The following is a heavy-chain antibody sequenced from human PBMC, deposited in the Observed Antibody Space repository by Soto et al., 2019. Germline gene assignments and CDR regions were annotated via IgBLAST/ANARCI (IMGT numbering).Heavy chain of an antibody. D-gene: IGHD3-10*01. CDR2: IYYSGST. V-gene: IGHV4-30-4*01. Sequence: QVQLQESGPGLMKPSQTLSLTCTVSGGSISSGDYYWSWIRQPPGKGLEWIGYIYYSGSTYYNPSLKSRVTISVDTSKNQFSLKLSSVTAADTAVYYCASTFSSLDFGSGSFDYWGQGTLVTVSS. J-gene: IGHJ4*02. CDR3: ASTFSSLDFGSGSFDY. CDR1: GGSISSGDYY.